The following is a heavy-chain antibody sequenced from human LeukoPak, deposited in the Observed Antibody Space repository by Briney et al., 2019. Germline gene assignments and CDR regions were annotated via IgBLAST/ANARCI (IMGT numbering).Heavy chain of an antibody. Sequence: PGGSLRLSCAASGFTFSSYSMNWVRQAPGKGLEWVSSISSSSSYIYYADSVKGRFTISRDNAKNSLYLQMNSLRAEDTAVYYCARLFPHPGYSSSWYERYWYFDLWGRGTLVTVSS. CDR1: GFTFSSYS. CDR2: ISSSSSYI. CDR3: ARLFPHPGYSSSWYERYWYFDL. J-gene: IGHJ2*01. D-gene: IGHD6-13*01. V-gene: IGHV3-21*01.